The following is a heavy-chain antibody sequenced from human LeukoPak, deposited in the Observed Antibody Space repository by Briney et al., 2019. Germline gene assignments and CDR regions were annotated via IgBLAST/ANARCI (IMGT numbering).Heavy chain of an antibody. CDR2: IYPGDSDT. Sequence: GESLKISCKGSGYSFTTYWIGWVRQMPGKGLEWMGIIYPGDSDTRYSPSFQGHVTISADKSISTAFLQWSSLKASDTAMYYCARSYCSSISCHSGGTFGYWGQGTLVTVSS. J-gene: IGHJ4*02. V-gene: IGHV5-51*01. CDR1: GYSFTTYW. CDR3: ARSYCSSISCHSGGTFGY. D-gene: IGHD2-2*01.